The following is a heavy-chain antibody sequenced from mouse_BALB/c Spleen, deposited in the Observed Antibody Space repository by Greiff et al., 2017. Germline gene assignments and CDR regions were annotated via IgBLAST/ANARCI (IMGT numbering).Heavy chain of an antibody. CDR3: AREGGNFLFAY. V-gene: IGHV5-6-3*01. CDR1: GFTFSSYG. Sequence: EVKVVESGGGLVQPGGSLKLSCAASGFTFSSYGMSWVRQTPDKRLELVATINSNGGSTYYPDSVKGRFTISRDNAKNTLYLQMSSLKSEDTAMYYCAREGGNFLFAYWGQGTLVTVSA. CDR2: INSNGGST. J-gene: IGHJ3*01. D-gene: IGHD2-1*01.